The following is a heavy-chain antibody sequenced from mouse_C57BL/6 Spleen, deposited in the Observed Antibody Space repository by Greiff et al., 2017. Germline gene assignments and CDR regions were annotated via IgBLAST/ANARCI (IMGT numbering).Heavy chain of an antibody. CDR3: ARGYDGPAWFAY. CDR2: INPGSGGT. CDR1: GYAFTNYL. V-gene: IGHV1-54*01. D-gene: IGHD2-2*01. Sequence: QVQLQQSGAELVRPGTSVKVSCKASGYAFTNYLIEWVKQRPGQGLEWIGVINPGSGGTNYNEKFKGKATLTADKSSSTAYMQLSSLTSEDSAVYFCARGYDGPAWFAYWGQGTLVTVSA. J-gene: IGHJ3*01.